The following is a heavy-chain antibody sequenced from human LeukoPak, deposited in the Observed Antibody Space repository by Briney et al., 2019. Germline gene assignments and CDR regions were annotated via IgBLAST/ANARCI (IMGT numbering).Heavy chain of an antibody. V-gene: IGHV4-59*08. CDR2: IYYSGST. J-gene: IGHJ2*01. CDR3: ARRDRIAVAGSWYFDL. Sequence: SETLSLTCTVSGGSISSYYWSWIRQPPGKGLEWIGYIYYSGSTNYNPSLKSRVTISVDTSKNQFSLKLSSVTAADTAVYYCARRDRIAVAGSWYFDLWGRGTLVTVSS. D-gene: IGHD6-19*01. CDR1: GGSISSYY.